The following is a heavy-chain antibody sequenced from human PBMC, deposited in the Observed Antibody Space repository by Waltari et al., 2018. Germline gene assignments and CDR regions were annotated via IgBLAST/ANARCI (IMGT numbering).Heavy chain of an antibody. CDR3: ATVGFDH. J-gene: IGHJ4*02. V-gene: IGHV3-48*04. CDR2: ISSSSITM. Sequence: EVQLVESGGGLVQPGGSLRLSCAASGFTFSSYNMNWVRQAPGKGLEWVSYISSSSITMYYVDSVEGRFTISRDNAKNSLYLQMNSLRPEGTAVYYCATVGFDHWGQGTLVTVSS. CDR1: GFTFSSYN.